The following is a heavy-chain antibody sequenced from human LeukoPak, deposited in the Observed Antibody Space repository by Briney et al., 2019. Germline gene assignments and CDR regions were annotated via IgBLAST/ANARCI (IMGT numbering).Heavy chain of an antibody. CDR1: GLTFSSYG. J-gene: IGHJ4*02. CDR2: IWYDGSNK. CDR3: EKELGGYFDY. Sequence: PGGSLRLSCAASGLTFSSYGMHWLRQAPGKGLEWVAVIWYDGSNKYYADSVKGRFTISRDNSKNTLYLQMNSLRAEDTAVYYCEKELGGYFDYWGQGTLVTVSS. D-gene: IGHD3-3*01. V-gene: IGHV3-33*06.